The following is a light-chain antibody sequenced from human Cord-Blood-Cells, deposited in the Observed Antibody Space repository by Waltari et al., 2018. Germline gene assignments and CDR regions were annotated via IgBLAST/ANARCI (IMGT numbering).Light chain of an antibody. J-gene: IGLJ3*02. CDR1: NIGSTT. Sequence: SHALPQPPTPSAAPAKTARLTCGGKNIGSTTVRRYQQKPGQAPVLDVYDDSDRPSGIPARFSGSNSGNTATLTISRVEAGDDADYYCQVWDSSSYHWVFGGGTKLTAL. V-gene: IGLV3-21*03. CDR2: DDS. CDR3: QVWDSSSYHWV.